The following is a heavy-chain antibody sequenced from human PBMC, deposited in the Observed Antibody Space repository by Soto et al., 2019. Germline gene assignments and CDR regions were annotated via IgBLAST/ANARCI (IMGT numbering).Heavy chain of an antibody. J-gene: IGHJ6*04. Sequence: PSETLSLSCTVSGGSISSYYWSWIRQPPGKGLEWIGYIYYSGSTNYNPSLKSRVTISVDTSKNQFSLKLSSVTAADTAVYYCARGGYCSGGSCYSFSLDVWGKGTTVTVSS. CDR2: IYYSGST. D-gene: IGHD2-15*01. CDR3: ARGGYCSGGSCYSFSLDV. CDR1: GGSISSYY. V-gene: IGHV4-59*01.